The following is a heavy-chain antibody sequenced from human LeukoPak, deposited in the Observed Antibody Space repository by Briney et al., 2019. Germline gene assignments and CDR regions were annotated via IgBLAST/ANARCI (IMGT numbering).Heavy chain of an antibody. CDR3: ARETAMVPYY. Sequence: PGGSLRLSCAASGFTVSSNHMSWVRQAPGKGLEWVSVIYSGGSTYYADSVKGRFTISRDNSKNTLYLQMNSLRAEDTAVYYCARETAMVPYYWGQGTLVTVSS. J-gene: IGHJ4*02. V-gene: IGHV3-53*01. CDR2: IYSGGST. CDR1: GFTVSSNH. D-gene: IGHD5-18*01.